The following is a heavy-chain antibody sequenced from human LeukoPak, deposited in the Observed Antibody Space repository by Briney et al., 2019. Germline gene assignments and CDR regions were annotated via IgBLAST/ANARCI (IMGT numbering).Heavy chain of an antibody. CDR3: AREMTAIPSFDY. D-gene: IGHD2-21*02. V-gene: IGHV3-11*01. Sequence: GGSLRLSCAASGFTFSDYYMSWIRQAPGKGLEWVSFISSSGSTIYYADSVKGRFTISRDNAKNSLYLQMNSLRAEDTAVYYCAREMTAIPSFDYWGQGTLVTVSS. CDR1: GFTFSDYY. J-gene: IGHJ4*02. CDR2: ISSSGSTI.